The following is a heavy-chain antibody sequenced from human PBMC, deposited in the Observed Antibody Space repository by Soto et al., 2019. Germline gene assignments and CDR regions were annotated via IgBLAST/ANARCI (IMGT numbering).Heavy chain of an antibody. J-gene: IGHJ5*02. CDR3: ARRPDFRDHGWFDP. Sequence: PSETLSLTCTVSGGSIISNFYYWSWLRQPPGRGLEWIANIHYSGETHYSPSLKSRVAISVDTSKRQFSLTLDSVTAADTAVYYCARRPDFRDHGWFDPWGQGILVTVSS. CDR2: IHYSGET. CDR1: GGSIISNFYY. D-gene: IGHD4-17*01. V-gene: IGHV4-39*01.